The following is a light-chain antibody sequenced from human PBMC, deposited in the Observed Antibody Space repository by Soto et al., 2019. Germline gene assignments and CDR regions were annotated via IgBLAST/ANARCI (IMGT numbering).Light chain of an antibody. CDR3: AAWDDSLNGPV. Sequence: QSVLTQPPSASGTPGQRVTISCSGSSSNIGANTVNWYQQLPGTAPKLLVHSNNRRPSGVPARFSGSKSGTSASLAISGLQSEDEADYYCAAWDDSLNGPVFGGGTKVTVL. V-gene: IGLV1-44*01. CDR2: SNN. J-gene: IGLJ2*01. CDR1: SSNIGANT.